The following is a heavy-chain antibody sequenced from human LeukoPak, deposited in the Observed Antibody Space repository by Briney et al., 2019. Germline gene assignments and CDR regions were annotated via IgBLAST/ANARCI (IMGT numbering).Heavy chain of an antibody. V-gene: IGHV1-2*02. D-gene: IGHD3-22*01. CDR1: GYTFTGYY. CDR3: ARRSDDYDSSAYYR. CDR2: INLNSGGT. Sequence: ASVKVSCKASGYTFTGYYMHWARQAPGQGLEWMGWINLNSGGTNDAQKFQDRVTMTRDTSISTAYMELSSLRSEDTAVYYCARRSDDYDSSAYYRWGQGTLVTVSS. J-gene: IGHJ4*02.